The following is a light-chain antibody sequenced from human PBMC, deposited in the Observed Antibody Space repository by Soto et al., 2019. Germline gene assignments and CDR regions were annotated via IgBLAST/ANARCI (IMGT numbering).Light chain of an antibody. V-gene: IGKV3-11*01. Sequence: EIGLTQSPATLSLSPGERATLSCRASQSVSSYLAWYQQKPGQAPRLLIYDASNRATGIPARFSGSGSGTDFTLTISGLEPEDFALYYCQQRSKWPTFGQGTKV. J-gene: IGKJ1*01. CDR1: QSVSSY. CDR2: DAS. CDR3: QQRSKWPT.